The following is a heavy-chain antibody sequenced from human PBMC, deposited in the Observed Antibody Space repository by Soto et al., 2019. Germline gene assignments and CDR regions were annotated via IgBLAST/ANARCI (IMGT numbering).Heavy chain of an antibody. V-gene: IGHV3-23*01. CDR1: GFTFSSYA. J-gene: IGHJ6*02. D-gene: IGHD6-6*01. Sequence: PGGSLRLSCAASGFTFSSYAMSWVRQAPGKGLEWVSAISGSGGSTYYADSVKGRFTISRDNSKNTLYLQMNSLRAEDTAVYYCAKDRMAARPDYYYYGMDVWGQGTTVTVSS. CDR2: ISGSGGST. CDR3: AKDRMAARPDYYYYGMDV.